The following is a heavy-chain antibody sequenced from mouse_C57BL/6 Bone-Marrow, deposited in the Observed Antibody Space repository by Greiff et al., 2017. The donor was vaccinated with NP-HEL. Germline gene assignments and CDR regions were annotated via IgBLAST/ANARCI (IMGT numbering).Heavy chain of an antibody. Sequence: VQLQQSGAELVRPGASVKLSCTASGFNIKDDYMHWVKQRPEQGLEWIGWIDPENGDTEYASKFQGKATITADTSSNTAYLQLSSLTSEDTAFYYCTTPYYGRHYFDYWGQGTTLTVSS. D-gene: IGHD1-1*01. CDR1: GFNIKDDY. V-gene: IGHV14-4*01. CDR3: TTPYYGRHYFDY. J-gene: IGHJ2*01. CDR2: IDPENGDT.